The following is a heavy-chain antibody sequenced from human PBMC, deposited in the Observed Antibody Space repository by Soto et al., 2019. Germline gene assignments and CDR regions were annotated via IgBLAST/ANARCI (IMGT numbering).Heavy chain of an antibody. CDR3: AKDSPGGPPSSSWYLPWYYGMDV. Sequence: LRLSCAASGFTFRSYAMSWVRQAPGKGLEWVSAISGSGGSTYYADSVKGRFTISRDNSKNTLYLQMNSLRAEDTAVYYCAKDSPGGPPSSSWYLPWYYGMDVWGQGTTVTVSS. J-gene: IGHJ6*02. V-gene: IGHV3-23*01. CDR2: ISGSGGST. CDR1: GFTFRSYA. D-gene: IGHD6-13*01.